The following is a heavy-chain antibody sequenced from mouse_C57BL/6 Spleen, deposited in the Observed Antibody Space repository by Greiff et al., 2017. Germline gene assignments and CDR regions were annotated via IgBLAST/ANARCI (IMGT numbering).Heavy chain of an antibody. V-gene: IGHV5-4*01. J-gene: IGHJ2*01. Sequence: DVQLVESGGGLVKPGGSLKLSCAASGFTFSSYAMSWVRQTPEKRLEWVATISDGGSYTYYPDNVKGRFTISRDNAKNNLYLQMSHLKSEDTAMYYCARDWPHYGSSFDYWGQGTTLTVSS. CDR2: ISDGGSYT. CDR3: ARDWPHYGSSFDY. D-gene: IGHD1-1*01. CDR1: GFTFSSYA.